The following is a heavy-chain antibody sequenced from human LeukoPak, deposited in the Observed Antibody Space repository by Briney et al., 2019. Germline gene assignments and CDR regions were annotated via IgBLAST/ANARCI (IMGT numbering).Heavy chain of an antibody. V-gene: IGHV1-2*06. CDR2: INPNSGGT. D-gene: IGHD3-10*01. CDR1: GYTFTGYY. J-gene: IGHJ4*02. CDR3: ARVFVGGSSFGESIDY. Sequence: ASVKVSCKASGYTFTGYYMHWVRQTPGQGLEWMGRINPNSGGTNYAQKFQGRVTMTRDTSISTAYMELSRLRSDDTAVYYCARVFVGGSSFGESIDYWGQGTLVTVSS.